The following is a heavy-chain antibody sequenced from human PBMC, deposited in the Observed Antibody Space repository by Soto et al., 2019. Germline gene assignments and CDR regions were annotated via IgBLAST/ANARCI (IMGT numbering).Heavy chain of an antibody. CDR3: AKDRRAGGYSAFYFDF. V-gene: IGHV3-23*01. CDR2: ISATGGGT. J-gene: IGHJ4*02. CDR1: GFKFSNYA. Sequence: GGSLRLSCAASGFKFSNYAMSWVRQAPGKGLEWVSLISATGGGTYYADSVKGRFTISRDNSHNTLYLQVHSLTAEGTAVYYCAKDRRAGGYSAFYFDFWGQGAQVTVSS. D-gene: IGHD2-15*01.